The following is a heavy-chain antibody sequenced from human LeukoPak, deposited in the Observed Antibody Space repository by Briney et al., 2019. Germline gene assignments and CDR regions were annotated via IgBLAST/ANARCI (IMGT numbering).Heavy chain of an antibody. V-gene: IGHV3-21*01. J-gene: IGHJ6*03. CDR2: ISSSGSYI. CDR3: ARVLWFGTYYYYYMDV. CDR1: GFTVSSNY. Sequence: GGSLRLSCAASGFTVSSNYMSWVRQAPGKGLEWVSSISSSGSYIYYADSVKGRFTISRDNAKNSLYLQMNSLRAEDTAVYYCARVLWFGTYYYYYMDVWGKGTTVTVSS. D-gene: IGHD3-10*01.